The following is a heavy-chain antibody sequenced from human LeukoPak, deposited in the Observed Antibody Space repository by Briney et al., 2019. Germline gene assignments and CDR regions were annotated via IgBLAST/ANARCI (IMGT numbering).Heavy chain of an antibody. CDR3: ARSSGWLVLY. V-gene: IGHV6-1*01. CDR2: TYYRSKWYN. D-gene: IGHD6-19*01. J-gene: IGHJ4*02. Sequence: SQTLSLTCAISGDSVSSNSVTWTWIRQSPSRGLEWLGRTYYRSKWYNDYAVSVKSRITINPDTSKNQFSLQLNSATSEDTAVYFCARSSGWLVLYWGQGTLVTVSS. CDR1: GDSVSSNSVT.